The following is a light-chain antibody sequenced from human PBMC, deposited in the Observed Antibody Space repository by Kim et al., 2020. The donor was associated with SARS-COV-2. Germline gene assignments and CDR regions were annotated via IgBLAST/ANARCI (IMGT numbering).Light chain of an antibody. CDR3: QAWDSSTLYV. J-gene: IGLJ1*01. Sequence: VSPGQTANIPCSGDKLVDRYTSWYQQKPGPSPLLVIYQDTKRPSGIPERFSGSTSGNTATLTITGAQAMDEADYYCQAWDSSTLYVFGAGTKVTVL. CDR1: KLVDRY. CDR2: QDT. V-gene: IGLV3-1*01.